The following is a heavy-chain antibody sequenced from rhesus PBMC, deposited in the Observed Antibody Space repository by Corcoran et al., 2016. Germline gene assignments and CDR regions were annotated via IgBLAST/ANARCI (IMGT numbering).Heavy chain of an antibody. CDR1: GFTFSSYE. CDR3: TRVEKYYFDY. V-gene: IGHV3-100*02. CDR2: ISESGGTI. J-gene: IGHJ4*01. Sequence: DVQLVESGGGLVKPGGSLRLSCVASGFTFSSYEMHWVRQAPGKGLEWGSCISESGGTIYSADSVKGHFTISRDNAKNSLFLQMNSLRAEDTAVYYCTRVEKYYFDYWGQGVLVTVSS.